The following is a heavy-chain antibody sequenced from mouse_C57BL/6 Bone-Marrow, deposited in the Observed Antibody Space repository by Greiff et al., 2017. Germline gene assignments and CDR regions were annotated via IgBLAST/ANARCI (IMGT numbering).Heavy chain of an antibody. CDR3: ARDTTVVANAMDY. D-gene: IGHD1-1*01. J-gene: IGHJ4*01. CDR1: GYTFTDYY. Sequence: VQLKESGPVLVKPGASVKMSCKASGYTFTDYYMNWVKQSHGKSLEWIGVINPYNGGTSYNQKFKGKATLTVDKSSSTAYMELNSLTSEDSAVYYCARDTTVVANAMDYWGQGTSVTVSS. V-gene: IGHV1-19*01. CDR2: INPYNGGT.